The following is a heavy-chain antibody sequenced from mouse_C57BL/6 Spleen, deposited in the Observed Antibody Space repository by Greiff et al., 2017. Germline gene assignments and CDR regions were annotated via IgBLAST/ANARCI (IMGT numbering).Heavy chain of an antibody. D-gene: IGHD1-1*01. CDR3: ARFPHDYGSSYGYFEV. Sequence: QVQLQQPGAELVMPGASVKLSCKASGYTFTSYWMHWVKQRPGQGLEWIGEIDPSDSYTNYNQKFKGKSTLTVDKSSSTAYMQLSSLTSEDSAVYYCARFPHDYGSSYGYFEVWGTGATVTVSS. CDR2: IDPSDSYT. V-gene: IGHV1-69*01. J-gene: IGHJ1*03. CDR1: GYTFTSYW.